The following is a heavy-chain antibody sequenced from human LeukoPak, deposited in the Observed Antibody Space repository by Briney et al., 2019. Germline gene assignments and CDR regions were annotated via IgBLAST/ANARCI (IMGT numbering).Heavy chain of an antibody. CDR2: IYSSGST. CDR1: GVSIRSHY. D-gene: IGHD1-26*01. CDR3: ARADSGSYRAFDY. J-gene: IGHJ4*02. Sequence: SETLSLTCTVSGVSIRSHYWSWIRQPAGKGLEWIGRIYSSGSTNYNPSLKSRVTMSVDTSENQFSLKLTSVTAADTAVYYCARADSGSYRAFDYWGQGTLVTVSS. V-gene: IGHV4-4*07.